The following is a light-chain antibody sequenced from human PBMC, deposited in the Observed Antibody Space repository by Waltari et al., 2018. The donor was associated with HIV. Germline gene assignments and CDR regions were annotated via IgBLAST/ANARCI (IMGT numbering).Light chain of an antibody. CDR3: SSYTSSSTLV. J-gene: IGLJ1*01. V-gene: IGLV2-14*01. CDR1: TSDVGAYKY. Sequence: QSALTQPASVSGSPGQSITISCTGTTSDVGAYKYVSWYQQHPGNAPKLMIYEVSNRPSGVSNRFSGSKSGNTASLTISGLQAKDEADYFCSSYTSSSTLVFGSGTKVTVL. CDR2: EVS.